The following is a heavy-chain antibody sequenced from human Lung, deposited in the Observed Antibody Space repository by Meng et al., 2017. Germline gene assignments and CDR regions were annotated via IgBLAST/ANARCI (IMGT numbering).Heavy chain of an antibody. J-gene: IGHJ4*02. CDR1: GGSFSDYY. Sequence: PLLGAELLKPPETLSLTCVVSGGSFSDYYWSWIRQPPGKGLEWIGEINHSGSTNYNPSLESRATISVDTSQNNLSLKLSSVTAADSAVYYCARGPTTMAHDFDYWGQGTLVTVSS. CDR3: ARGPTTMAHDFDY. CDR2: INHSGST. V-gene: IGHV4-34*01. D-gene: IGHD4-11*01.